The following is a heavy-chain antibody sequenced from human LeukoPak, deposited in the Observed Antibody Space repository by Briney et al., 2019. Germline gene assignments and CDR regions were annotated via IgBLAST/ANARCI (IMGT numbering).Heavy chain of an antibody. D-gene: IGHD2-15*01. CDR2: MNPNSGNT. CDR1: GYTFTSYD. CDR3: ARGGGRHGSTPYERDYYYYGMDV. Sequence: ASVKVSCKASGYTFTSYDINWVRRATGQGLEWMGWMNPNSGNTGYAQKFQGRVTMTRNTSISTAYMELSSLRSEDTAVYYCARGGGRHGSTPYERDYYYYGMDVWGQGTTVTVSS. V-gene: IGHV1-8*01. J-gene: IGHJ6*02.